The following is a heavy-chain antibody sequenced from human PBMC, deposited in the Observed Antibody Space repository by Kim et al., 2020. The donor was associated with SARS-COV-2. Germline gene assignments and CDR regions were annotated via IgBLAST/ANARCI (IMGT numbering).Heavy chain of an antibody. CDR1: GYTFTSYA. CDR2: INTNTGNP. J-gene: IGHJ4*02. D-gene: IGHD2-2*01. Sequence: ASVKVSCKASGYTFTSYAMNWVRQAPGQGLEWMGWINTNTGNPTYAQGFTGRFVFSLDTSVSTVYLQISSLKAEDTAVYYCAITYCSSTSCPLDYWGQGTLVTVSS. V-gene: IGHV7-4-1*02. CDR3: AITYCSSTSCPLDY.